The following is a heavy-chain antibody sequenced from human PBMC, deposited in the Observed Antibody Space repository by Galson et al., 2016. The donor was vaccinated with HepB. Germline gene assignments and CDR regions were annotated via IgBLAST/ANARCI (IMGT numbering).Heavy chain of an antibody. J-gene: IGHJ4*02. V-gene: IGHV4-30-4*01. Sequence: PLSLTCTVSGGSISSVNHFWSWIRQPPGRALEWIGYIYYSGAAHYHPSLKSRVTISVDTSKNQFSLRLNSVTAADTAVYYCARGSPSAWELLYDWGQGTLVTVSS. CDR1: GGSISSVNHF. CDR2: IYYSGAA. CDR3: ARGSPSAWELLYD. D-gene: IGHD1-26*01.